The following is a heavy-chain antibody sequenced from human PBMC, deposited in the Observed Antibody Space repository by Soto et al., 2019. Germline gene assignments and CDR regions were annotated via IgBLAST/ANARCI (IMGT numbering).Heavy chain of an antibody. Sequence: PSETLSLTCTVSGGSISSYYWSWIRQPPGKGLEWIGYIYYSGSTNYNPSLKSRVTISVDTSKNQFSLKLSSVTAADTAVYYCARAAPGYSYGFDYWRQGTLVTVSS. CDR3: ARAAPGYSYGFDY. CDR1: GGSISSYY. D-gene: IGHD5-18*01. V-gene: IGHV4-59*01. J-gene: IGHJ4*02. CDR2: IYYSGST.